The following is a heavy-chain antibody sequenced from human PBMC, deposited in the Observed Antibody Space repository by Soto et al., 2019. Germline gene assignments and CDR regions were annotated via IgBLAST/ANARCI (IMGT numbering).Heavy chain of an antibody. CDR1: GFTFSSYS. CDR3: ARYGDYGHFDY. D-gene: IGHD4-17*01. CDR2: ISSSSSTI. V-gene: IGHV3-48*01. J-gene: IGHJ4*02. Sequence: GGSLRLSCAASGFTFSSYSMNWVRQAPGKGLEWVSYISSSSSTIYYADSVKGRFTISRDNAKNSLYLQMNSLRAEDTAVYYCARYGDYGHFDYWGQGTLVTVSS.